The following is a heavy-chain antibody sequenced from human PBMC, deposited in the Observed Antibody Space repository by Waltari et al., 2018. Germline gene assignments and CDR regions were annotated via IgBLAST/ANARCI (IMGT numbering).Heavy chain of an antibody. CDR3: ARGDSWAFDI. D-gene: IGHD4-4*01. CDR2: INQYGSEE. CDR1: GFALTNYW. V-gene: IGHV3-7*01. Sequence: ELQLVESGGGLVQPGRSLKLSWSASGFALTNYWVCLVRQAPGKGLEWVANINQYGSEEHYVDSAKGRFTISRDNAKNAVYLQMNSLSAGDTSVYYCARGDSWAFDIWGQGTMVTVAS. J-gene: IGHJ3*02.